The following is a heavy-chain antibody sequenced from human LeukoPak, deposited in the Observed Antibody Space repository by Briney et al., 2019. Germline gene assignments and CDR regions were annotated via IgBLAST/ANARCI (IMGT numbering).Heavy chain of an antibody. D-gene: IGHD5-18*01. CDR3: ARTTPMSTIDY. CDR1: GGSISSYY. CDR2: LYTSGST. V-gene: IGHV4-4*07. J-gene: IGHJ4*02. Sequence: SETLSLTCTVSGGSISSYYWSWIRQPAGKGLEWIGRLYTSGSTNYNPSLKSRVTMSVDTSKNQFPLKLSSVTAADTAVYYCARTTPMSTIDYWGQGTLVTVSS.